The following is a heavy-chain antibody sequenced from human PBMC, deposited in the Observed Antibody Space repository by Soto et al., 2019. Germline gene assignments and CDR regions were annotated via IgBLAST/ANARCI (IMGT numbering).Heavy chain of an antibody. CDR1: GGSFSGYY. CDR3: ARGSRARRVPCSGSYYIPPAVFDY. J-gene: IGHJ4*02. D-gene: IGHD3-10*02. CDR2: INHSGST. Sequence: SETLSLTCAVYGGSFSGYYWSWIRQPPGKGLEWIGEINHSGSTNYNPSLKSRVTISVDTSKNQFSLKLSSVTAADTAVYYCARGSRARRVPCSGSYYIPPAVFDYWGQGTLVTVSS. V-gene: IGHV4-34*01.